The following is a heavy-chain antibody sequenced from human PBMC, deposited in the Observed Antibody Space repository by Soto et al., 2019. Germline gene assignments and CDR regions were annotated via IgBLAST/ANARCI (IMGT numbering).Heavy chain of an antibody. CDR3: ARDRRYYYDSSGYYHFDY. D-gene: IGHD3-22*01. V-gene: IGHV4-31*03. CDR1: GGSISSGGYY. CDR2: IYYSGST. Sequence: SETLSLTCTVSGGSISSGGYYWSWIRQHPGKGLEWIGYIYYSGSTYYNPSLKSRVTISVDTSKNQFSLKLSSVTAADTAVYYCARDRRYYYDSSGYYHFDYWGQGTLVTVSS. J-gene: IGHJ4*02.